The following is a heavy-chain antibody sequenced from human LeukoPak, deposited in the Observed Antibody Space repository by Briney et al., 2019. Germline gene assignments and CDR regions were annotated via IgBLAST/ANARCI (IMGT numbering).Heavy chain of an antibody. CDR3: TPQVLRFLEWYFLD. J-gene: IGHJ4*02. Sequence: GGSLRLSCTASGFTFGDYAMSWFRQAPGKGLEWVGFIRSKAYGGTTEYAASVKGRFTISRDDSKSIAYLQMNSLKTEDTAVYYCTPQVLRFLEWYFLDWGQGTLVTVSS. V-gene: IGHV3-49*03. CDR2: IRSKAYGGTT. CDR1: GFTFGDYA. D-gene: IGHD3-3*01.